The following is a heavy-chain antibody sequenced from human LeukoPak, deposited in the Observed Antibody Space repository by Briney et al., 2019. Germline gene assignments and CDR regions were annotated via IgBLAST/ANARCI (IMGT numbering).Heavy chain of an antibody. V-gene: IGHV1-46*01. CDR1: GYTFTSYY. CDR3: AREGSSGYSYFDY. D-gene: IGHD3-22*01. J-gene: IGHJ4*02. CDR2: ITPSGVST. Sequence: ASVKVSCKASGYTFTSYYMHWVRQAPGQGLEWMGIITPSGVSTTYAQKFQGRVTMTRDTSTSTVYMELSSLRSEDTAVYYCAREGSSGYSYFDYWGQGTLVTVSS.